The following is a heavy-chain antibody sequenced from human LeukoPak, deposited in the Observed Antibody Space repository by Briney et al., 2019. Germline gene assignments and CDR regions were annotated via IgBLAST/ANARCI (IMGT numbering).Heavy chain of an antibody. D-gene: IGHD3-10*01. CDR2: INHSGST. J-gene: IGHJ4*02. CDR1: GGSFSGYY. Sequence: PSETLSLTCAVYGGSFSGYYWSWIRQPPGKGLEWIGEINHSGSTNYNPSLKSRVTISVGTSKNQFSLKLSSVTAADTAVYYCARHSRAGTYYYGSGSFGYWGQGTLVTVSS. V-gene: IGHV4-34*01. CDR3: ARHSRAGTYYYGSGSFGY.